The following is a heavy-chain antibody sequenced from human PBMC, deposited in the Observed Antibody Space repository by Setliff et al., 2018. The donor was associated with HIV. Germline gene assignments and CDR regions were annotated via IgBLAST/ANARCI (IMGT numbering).Heavy chain of an antibody. J-gene: IGHJ4*02. CDR3: WSGYTSGR. CDR2: INQDGSEK. Sequence: GGSLRLSCAASGFTFSNYWMSWVRQAPGKGLEWVAHINQDGSEKNHVYSVKGRFTISRDNARNSLYLQMNSLKADDTAVYYCWSGYTSGRWGQGTLVTVSS. D-gene: IGHD6-19*01. V-gene: IGHV3-7*01. CDR1: GFTFSNYW.